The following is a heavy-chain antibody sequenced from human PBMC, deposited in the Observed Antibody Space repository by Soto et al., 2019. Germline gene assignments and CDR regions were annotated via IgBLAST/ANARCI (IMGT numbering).Heavy chain of an antibody. CDR2: ISAYNGNT. Sequence: QVQLVQSGAEVKKPGASVKVSCKASGYTFTSYGISWVRQAPGQGLEWMGWISAYNGNTNYAQKLQGRVTMTTDTXTXTAYMELRSLRSDDTAGYYCARVYRITMVRGELSEYWGQGTLVTVSS. V-gene: IGHV1-18*01. CDR1: GYTFTSYG. J-gene: IGHJ4*02. D-gene: IGHD3-10*01. CDR3: ARVYRITMVRGELSEY.